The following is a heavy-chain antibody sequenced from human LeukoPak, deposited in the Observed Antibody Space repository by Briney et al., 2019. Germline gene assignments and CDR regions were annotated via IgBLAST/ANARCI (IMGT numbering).Heavy chain of an antibody. CDR1: GFTFSSYG. J-gene: IGHJ4*02. CDR3: AKDSVLLWFGELLTHFDY. D-gene: IGHD3-10*01. CDR2: IRYDGSNK. Sequence: QPGGSLRLSCAASGFTFSSYGMHWVRQAPGKGLEWVAFIRYDGSNKYYADSVKGRFTISRDNSKNTLYLQMNSLRAEDTAVYYCAKDSVLLWFGELLTHFDYWGQGTLVTVSS. V-gene: IGHV3-30*02.